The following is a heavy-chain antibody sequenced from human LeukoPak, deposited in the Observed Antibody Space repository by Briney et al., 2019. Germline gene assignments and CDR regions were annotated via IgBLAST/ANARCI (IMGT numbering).Heavy chain of an antibody. CDR3: ARIAEAGRFDY. CDR1: GGSFSSSSYS. V-gene: IGHV4-30-4*07. Sequence: PSETLSLTCAVSGGSFSSSSYSWSWIRQPPGKGLEWIGYVYYSGSAYYNPSLKTRFTISVGTSKNQFSLKLTSVTAADTAVYYCARIAEAGRFDYWGQGTLVTVSS. D-gene: IGHD6-13*01. J-gene: IGHJ4*02. CDR2: VYYSGSA.